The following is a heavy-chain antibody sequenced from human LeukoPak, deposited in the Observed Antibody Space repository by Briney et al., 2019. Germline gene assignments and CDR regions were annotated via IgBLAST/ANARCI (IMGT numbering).Heavy chain of an antibody. Sequence: GGSLRLSCAASGLIFSNYAMNWVRQASGKGLEWVSGITDSGRKTYYADSVKGRFSISRDNSKNTVYLQMSDLRAEATAVYYCAKITKATTPNYWGQGTLVTVSS. J-gene: IGHJ4*02. V-gene: IGHV3-23*01. CDR2: ITDSGRKT. CDR1: GLIFSNYA. CDR3: AKITKATTPNY. D-gene: IGHD4-17*01.